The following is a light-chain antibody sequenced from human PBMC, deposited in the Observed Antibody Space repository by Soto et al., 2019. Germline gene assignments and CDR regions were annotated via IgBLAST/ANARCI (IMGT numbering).Light chain of an antibody. V-gene: IGKV3-15*01. CDR3: QQHNAWPLT. CDR2: GAS. CDR1: QTVNSY. J-gene: IGKJ4*01. Sequence: EIVMTQSPATLSVSPGERATLSCRASQTVNSYLAWYQQKPGQAPRLLIYGASTRATGIPGRFSGSGSGTELTLTLSSLQSEDVAVYYCQQHNAWPLTFGGGTKVEI.